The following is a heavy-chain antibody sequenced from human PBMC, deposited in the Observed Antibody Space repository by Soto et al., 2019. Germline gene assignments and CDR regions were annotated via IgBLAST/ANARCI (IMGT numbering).Heavy chain of an antibody. CDR3: ATPKSSSWHNFDC. CDR1: GFTFSSYT. CDR2: ISYDGSNH. Sequence: QVQLVESGGGVVQPGRSLRLSCAASGFTFSSYTMHWVRQAPVKGLEWVTVISYDGSNHYYADSVKGRFTISRDNSKNTLYLQMNSLRAEDTAVYYCATPKSSSWHNFDCWGQGTLVTVSS. V-gene: IGHV3-30-3*01. J-gene: IGHJ4*02. D-gene: IGHD6-13*01.